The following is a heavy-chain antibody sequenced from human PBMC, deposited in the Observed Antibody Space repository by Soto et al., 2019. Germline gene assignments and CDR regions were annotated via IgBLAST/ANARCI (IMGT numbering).Heavy chain of an antibody. CDR3: VRQTTVVPYYFDY. J-gene: IGHJ4*02. Sequence: PGGSLRLSCAASGFTFDRYSMNWVRQVPGKGLEWVSSISDRSSYIYYADSLKGRFTISRDNAKNSLYLQLNSLRAEDTAIYYYVRQTTVVPYYFDYWGQGTMVTVSS. CDR2: ISDRSSYI. CDR1: GFTFDRYS. D-gene: IGHD4-17*01. V-gene: IGHV3-21*01.